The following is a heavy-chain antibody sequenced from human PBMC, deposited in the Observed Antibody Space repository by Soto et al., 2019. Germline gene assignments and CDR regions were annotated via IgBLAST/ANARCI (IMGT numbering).Heavy chain of an antibody. CDR3: ARTYYYDSSGYPPNYHYYYYGMDV. V-gene: IGHV1-69*01. Sequence: QVQLVQSGAEVKKPGSSVKVSCKASGGTFSSYAISWVRQAPGQGLEWMGGIIPIFGTANYAQKFQGRVTITADESTSTAYMELSRLRSEDTAVYYCARTYYYDSSGYPPNYHYYYYGMDVWGQGTTVTVSS. CDR2: IIPIFGTA. J-gene: IGHJ6*02. CDR1: GGTFSSYA. D-gene: IGHD3-22*01.